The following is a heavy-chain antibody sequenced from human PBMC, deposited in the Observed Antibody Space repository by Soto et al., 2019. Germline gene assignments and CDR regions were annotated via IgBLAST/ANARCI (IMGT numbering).Heavy chain of an antibody. Sequence: LSLTCTVSGGSISSYYWSWIRQPAGKGLEWIGRIYTSGSTNYNPSLKSRVTMSVDTSKNQFSLKLSSVTAADTAVYYCARVAAGPAAQGGYYYGMDVWGQGTTVTVSS. CDR2: IYTSGST. D-gene: IGHD6-13*01. V-gene: IGHV4-4*07. CDR3: ARVAAGPAAQGGYYYGMDV. CDR1: GGSISSYY. J-gene: IGHJ6*02.